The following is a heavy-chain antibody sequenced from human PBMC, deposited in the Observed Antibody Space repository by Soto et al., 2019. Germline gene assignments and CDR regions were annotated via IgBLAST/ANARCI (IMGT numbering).Heavy chain of an antibody. CDR2: IIPIPGTA. CDR1: GGTFGSYA. D-gene: IGHD2-2*01. J-gene: IGHJ6*02. Sequence: QVQLVQSGAEVKKPGSSVKVSCKASGGTFGSYAISWVRQAPGQGLEWMGGIIPIPGTANYAQKFQGRVKIAADESTSTAYMELSSLRSEDTAVYYCARSQGSSTSLEIYYYYCYGMDVWGQGTTVTVSS. CDR3: ARSQGSSTSLEIYYYYCYGMDV. V-gene: IGHV1-69*01.